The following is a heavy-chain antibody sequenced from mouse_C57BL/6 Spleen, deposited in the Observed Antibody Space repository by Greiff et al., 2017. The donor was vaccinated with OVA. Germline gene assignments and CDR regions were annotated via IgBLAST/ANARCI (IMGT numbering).Heavy chain of an antibody. J-gene: IGHJ2*01. D-gene: IGHD4-1*01. CDR1: GYTFTSYW. CDR3: ARDTGTDY. Sequence: QVQLQQPGAELVRPGTSVKLSCKASGYTFTSYWMHWVKQRPGQGLEWIGVIDPSDSYTNYNQKFKGKATLTVDTSSSTAYMQLSSLTSEDSAVYYCARDTGTDYWGQGTTLTVSS. V-gene: IGHV1-59*01. CDR2: IDPSDSYT.